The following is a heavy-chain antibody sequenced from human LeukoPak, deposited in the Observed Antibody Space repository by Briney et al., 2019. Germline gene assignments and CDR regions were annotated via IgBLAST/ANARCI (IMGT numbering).Heavy chain of an antibody. J-gene: IGHJ4*02. Sequence: PGGSLRLSCAASGFTFDDYAMHWVRQAPGKGLEWVSGISWNSGSIGYADSVKGRFTISRDNAKNSLYLQMNSLRAEDTALYYCAKDRRITGTTGYEHWGQGTLVTVSS. V-gene: IGHV3-9*01. CDR2: ISWNSGSI. CDR1: GFTFDDYA. D-gene: IGHD1-7*01. CDR3: AKDRRITGTTGYEH.